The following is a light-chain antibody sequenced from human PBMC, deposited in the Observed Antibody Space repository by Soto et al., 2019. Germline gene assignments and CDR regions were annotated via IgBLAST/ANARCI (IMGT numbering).Light chain of an antibody. CDR3: QQRNSYPIT. Sequence: DIQLTQSPSFLSASVGDRVTITCRASQGISSYLAWYQQKPGKAPNLLIHTASTLQSGVPSRFSGSGSGTEFTPTISSLQPEDFATYYCQQRNSYPITFGQGTRLEIK. J-gene: IGKJ5*01. V-gene: IGKV1-9*01. CDR1: QGISSY. CDR2: TAS.